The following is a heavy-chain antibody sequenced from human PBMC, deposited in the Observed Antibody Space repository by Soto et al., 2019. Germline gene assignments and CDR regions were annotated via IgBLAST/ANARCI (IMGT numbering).Heavy chain of an antibody. CDR2: MFYSGLT. CDR1: GYSVTSSDYY. CDR3: APLSVSLSGPYGIHF. D-gene: IGHD2-15*01. J-gene: IGHJ6*02. V-gene: IGHV4-39*01. Sequence: PSETLSLTCSVSGYSVTSSDYYWAWIRQPPGKGLEWIGSMFYSGLTYYNPSLKSRVTLSVDTSKNQFSVRLNSVTAADTAVYYCAPLSVSLSGPYGIHFWGQGTTVTVSS.